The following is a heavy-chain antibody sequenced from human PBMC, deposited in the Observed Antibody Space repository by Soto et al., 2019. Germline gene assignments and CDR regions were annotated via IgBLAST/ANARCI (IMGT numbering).Heavy chain of an antibody. D-gene: IGHD2-2*01. CDR2: ISAYNGNT. Sequence: QVQLVQSGAEVKKPGASVKVSCKASGYTFTSYGISWVRQAPGQGLEWMGWISAYNGNTNYAQQLQGRVTMTTDPSTSPAYMELRSLRSADTALYYCARGEYQPAHRTLGDYWGQGTLVTVSS. CDR1: GYTFTSYG. CDR3: ARGEYQPAHRTLGDY. V-gene: IGHV1-18*01. J-gene: IGHJ4*02.